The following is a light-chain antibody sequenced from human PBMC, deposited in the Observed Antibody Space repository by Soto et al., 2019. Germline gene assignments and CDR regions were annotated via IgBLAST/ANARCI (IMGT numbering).Light chain of an antibody. CDR2: DTS. J-gene: IGKJ5*01. CDR1: QNVGDSY. V-gene: IGKV3D-20*02. Sequence: EIVLTQSPGTLSLSPGERATLPGMASQNVGDSYLAWYQQKPGQAPSLLLYDTSTRATGVPDRFSGSGSGTDFTLTISSLEPEDFAVYYCQQRSNWLSITFGQGTRLEIK. CDR3: QQRSNWLSIT.